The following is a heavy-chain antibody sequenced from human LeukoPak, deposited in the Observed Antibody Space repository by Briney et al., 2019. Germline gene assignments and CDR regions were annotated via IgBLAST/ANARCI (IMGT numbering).Heavy chain of an antibody. D-gene: IGHD6-6*01. CDR2: IKQDGSEK. Sequence: GGSLRLSCAASGFTFNSYWMNWVRQAPGKGLEWVANIKQDGSEKYYVDSVKGRFTISRDNAKNSLYLQMNSLRAEDTAVYYCARHEKYSSSFTWGQGTLVTVSS. CDR3: ARHEKYSSSFT. J-gene: IGHJ4*02. V-gene: IGHV3-7*01. CDR1: GFTFNSYW.